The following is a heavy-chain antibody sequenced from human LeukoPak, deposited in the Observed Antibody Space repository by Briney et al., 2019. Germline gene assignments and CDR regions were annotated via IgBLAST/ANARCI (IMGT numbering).Heavy chain of an antibody. CDR2: INTNTGNP. Sequence: ASVKVSCKASGYTFTSYYMHWVRQAPGQGLELMGWINTNTGNPTYAQGFTGRFVFSLDTSVSTAYLQISSLKAEDTAVYYCATGITMIVVYWGQGTLVTVSS. CDR3: ATGITMIVVY. D-gene: IGHD3-22*01. CDR1: GYTFTSYY. J-gene: IGHJ4*02. V-gene: IGHV7-4-1*02.